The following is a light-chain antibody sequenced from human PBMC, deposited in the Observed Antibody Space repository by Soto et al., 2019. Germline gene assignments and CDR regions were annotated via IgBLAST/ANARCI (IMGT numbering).Light chain of an antibody. CDR2: SNN. J-gene: IGLJ2*01. CDR1: SSNIGSNT. CDR3: AAWDDSLSGVV. Sequence: QSVLTQPPSASGTPGQRVTISCSGSSSNIGSNTVNWYQQLPGTAPKLLIYSNNQRPSGVPDRFSVSRSGTSASLAISGLRSEDEADYYCAAWDDSLSGVVFGGGTKVTVL. V-gene: IGLV1-44*01.